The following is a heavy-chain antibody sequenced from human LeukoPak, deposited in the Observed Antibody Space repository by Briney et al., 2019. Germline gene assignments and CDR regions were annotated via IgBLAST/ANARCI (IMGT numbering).Heavy chain of an antibody. V-gene: IGHV4-61*02. CDR3: ARLVVVAATGLEGFDY. Sequence: SQTLSLTCTVSGGSISSGNYYWNWIRQPAGKGLEWIGRIYTSGSINYNPSLKSRVTISVDTSKNQFSLKMSSVTAADTAVYYCARLVVVAATGLEGFDYWGRGTLVIVSS. J-gene: IGHJ4*02. CDR1: GGSISSGNYY. CDR2: IYTSGSI. D-gene: IGHD2-15*01.